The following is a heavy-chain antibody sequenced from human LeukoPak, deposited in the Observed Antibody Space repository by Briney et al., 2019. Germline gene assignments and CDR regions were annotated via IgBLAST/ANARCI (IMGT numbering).Heavy chain of an antibody. CDR1: GFTFSSYS. D-gene: IGHD3-9*01. J-gene: IGHJ4*02. Sequence: GGSLRLSCAASGFTFSSYSMNWVRQAPGKGLEWVSSIGSSSSYIYYADSVKGRFTISRDNAKNSLYLQMNSLRAEDTAVYYCASSPNYDILTGYPRDYWGQGTLVTVSS. V-gene: IGHV3-21*01. CDR3: ASSPNYDILTGYPRDY. CDR2: IGSSSSYI.